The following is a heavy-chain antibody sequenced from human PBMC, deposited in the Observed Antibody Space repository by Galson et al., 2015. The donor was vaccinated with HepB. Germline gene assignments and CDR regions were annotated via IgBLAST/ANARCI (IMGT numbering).Heavy chain of an antibody. Sequence: SLRLSCAGSGFIFRHHAMTWIRQAPWKGLEWVSGINGRGSTRSYSDTVKGRFPISRDNSKDTVFLQMDNLRAEDTAVYYCVKEGSWFGGDWFDPWGQGALVTVS. CDR3: VKEGSWFGGDWFDP. CDR1: GFIFRHHA. V-gene: IGHV3-23*01. D-gene: IGHD3-16*01. J-gene: IGHJ5*02. CDR2: INGRGSTR.